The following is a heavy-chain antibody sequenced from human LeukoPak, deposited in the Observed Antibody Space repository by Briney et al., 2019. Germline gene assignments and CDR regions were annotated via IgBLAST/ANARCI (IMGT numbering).Heavy chain of an antibody. V-gene: IGHV4-39*07. D-gene: IGHD6-13*01. CDR3: ARVYYSNSYDYWYFDL. J-gene: IGHJ2*01. Sequence: PSETLSLTCTVSGGSISSSYYWGWIRQPPGKGLEWIGNFYYSGSTYYNPSLKSRVTISVDTSKNQFSLKLSSVTAADTAVYYCARVYYSNSYDYWYFDLWGRGTLVTVSS. CDR1: GGSISSSYY. CDR2: FYYSGST.